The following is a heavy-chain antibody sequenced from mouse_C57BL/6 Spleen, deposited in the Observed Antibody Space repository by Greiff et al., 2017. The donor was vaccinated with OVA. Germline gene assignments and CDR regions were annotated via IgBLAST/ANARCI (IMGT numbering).Heavy chain of an antibody. J-gene: IGHJ3*01. CDR1: GFTFSSYG. CDR3: VRRGGNYGPWFAY. D-gene: IGHD2-1*01. CDR2: ISSGGSYT. V-gene: IGHV5-6*02. Sequence: EVMLVESGGDLVKPGGSLKLSCAASGFTFSSYGMSWVRQTPDKRLEWVATISSGGSYTYYPDSVKGRFTISRDNAKNTLYLQMSSLKSEDTAMYYCVRRGGNYGPWFAYWGQGTLVTVSA.